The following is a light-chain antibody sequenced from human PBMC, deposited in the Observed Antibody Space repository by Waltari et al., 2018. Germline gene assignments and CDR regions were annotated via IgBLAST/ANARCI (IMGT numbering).Light chain of an antibody. CDR1: QSVRRY. CDR2: GTS. V-gene: IGKV3-15*01. Sequence: ETVITHSPATLSVSPGEMATPSCRASQSVRRYLAWYQQKPGQAPRLLLYGTSTRATGIPARFSGSGSGTEFTLTISSLQSEDLAVYYCQQYKKWPTSFGGGTKVEIK. CDR3: QQYKKWPTS. J-gene: IGKJ4*01.